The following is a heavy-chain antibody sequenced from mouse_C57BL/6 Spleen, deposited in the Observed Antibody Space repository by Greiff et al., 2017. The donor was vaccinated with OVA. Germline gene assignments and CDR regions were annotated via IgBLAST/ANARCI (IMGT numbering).Heavy chain of an antibody. CDR3: ARVRTRDYAMDY. CDR2: TWWGGDK. J-gene: IGHJ4*01. V-gene: IGHV8-8*01. Sequence: VKLMESGPGILQPSQTLSLTCSFSGFSLSTSGMGVGWIRQPSGKGLEWLVHTWWGGDKYYDPVMRSRITTSEDTSRNQLLLMIAMVFTADTATYYCARVRTRDYAMDYWGQGTSVTVSS. CDR1: GFSLSTSGMG. D-gene: IGHD3-2*02.